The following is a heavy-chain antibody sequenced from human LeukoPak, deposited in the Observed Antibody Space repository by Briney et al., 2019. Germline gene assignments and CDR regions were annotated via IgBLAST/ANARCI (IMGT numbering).Heavy chain of an antibody. J-gene: IGHJ4*02. CDR3: AGDWDY. CDR2: MNTTGST. CDR1: GDSISIGSYY. V-gene: IGHV4-61*09. Sequence: PSETLSLTCTVSGDSISIGSYYWSWLRQPAGKGLEWIGHMNTTGSTKYNPSLKSRVTISVDTSNNQFSLKVSSVTAADTAVYYCAGDWDYWGQGTLVTVSS.